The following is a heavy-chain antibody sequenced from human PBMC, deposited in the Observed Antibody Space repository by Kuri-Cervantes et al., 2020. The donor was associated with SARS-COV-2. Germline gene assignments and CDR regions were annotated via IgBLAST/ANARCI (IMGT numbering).Heavy chain of an antibody. V-gene: IGHV1-18*01. CDR2: ISPDNGNT. J-gene: IGHJ6*03. CDR1: GYTLTNYG. CDR3: ARTQTVRLLPYYMDV. D-gene: IGHD1-14*01. Sequence: ASLTVSCNASGYTLTNYGISWARQAPGQGLEWLGWISPDNGNTNNVQYCQGRVTMTTYTSTSTAYMELRSLKSDDPALKYCARTQTVRLLPYYMDVWGKGTPVTVSS.